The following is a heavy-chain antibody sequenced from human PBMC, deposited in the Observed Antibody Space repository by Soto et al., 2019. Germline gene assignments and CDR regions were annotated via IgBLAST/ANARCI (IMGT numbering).Heavy chain of an antibody. CDR3: ARDEGVASGN. CDR2: ISSGNDNT. CDR1: GYTFSSYA. D-gene: IGHD6-19*01. V-gene: IGHV1-3*04. Sequence: GASVKVSCKASGYTFSSYAMHWARQAPGQRLEWMGWISSGNDNTKYSQKFQDRVTITRDTSASTAYMELSSLTFEDTAVYCCARDEGVASGNWGQGTLVTVSS. J-gene: IGHJ4*02.